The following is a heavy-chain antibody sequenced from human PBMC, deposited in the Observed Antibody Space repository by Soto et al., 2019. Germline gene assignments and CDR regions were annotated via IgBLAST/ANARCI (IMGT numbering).Heavy chain of an antibody. CDR1: GGSIRSYY. CDR3: ARGMVADWFDP. V-gene: IGHV4-59*01. Sequence: PSETLSLTCTVSGGSIRSYYWSWIRQPPGKGLEWIGYIYYSGSTNYNPSLKSRVTISVDTSKNQFSLKLSSVTAAYTAVYYCARGMVADWFDPWGQGTLVTVSS. D-gene: IGHD2-15*01. CDR2: IYYSGST. J-gene: IGHJ5*02.